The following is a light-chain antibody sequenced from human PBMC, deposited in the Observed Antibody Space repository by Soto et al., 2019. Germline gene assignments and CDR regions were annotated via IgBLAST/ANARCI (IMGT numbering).Light chain of an antibody. CDR3: ATWDGSLNAWV. V-gene: IGLV1-44*01. CDR1: SSNIGSNA. CDR2: SNY. Sequence: QSVLTQPPSASATSGQRVTISCSGSSSNIGSNAVNWYQQLPGTAPKLLIYSNYHRPSGVPDRFSGSQSGTSASLAISGLQSEDEADYYCATWDGSLNAWVFGGGTKLTVL. J-gene: IGLJ3*02.